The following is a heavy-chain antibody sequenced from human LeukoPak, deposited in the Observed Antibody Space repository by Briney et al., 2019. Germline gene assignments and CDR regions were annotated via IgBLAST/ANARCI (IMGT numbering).Heavy chain of an antibody. J-gene: IGHJ4*02. CDR3: ARDVGSASYMRSFDY. V-gene: IGHV3-30-3*01. D-gene: IGHD1-26*01. CDR1: GFTFRSYA. CDR2: ISFDAINK. Sequence: GRSLRLSCAASGFTFRSYAMHWVRQAPGKGLECVAVISFDAINKNYADSVKGRFTISRDNSMNTLYLQMNSLRAEDTAVYYCARDVGSASYMRSFDYWGQGTLVTVSS.